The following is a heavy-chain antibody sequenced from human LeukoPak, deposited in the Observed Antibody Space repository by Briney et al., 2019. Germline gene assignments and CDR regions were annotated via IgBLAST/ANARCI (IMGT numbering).Heavy chain of an antibody. V-gene: IGHV4-38-2*02. CDR1: GYSIRSGFY. Sequence: SETLSLTCSVSGYSIRSGFYWGWIRQSPGKGLEWIANIYHSGITYYTPSLKSRVTISVDTSKNQFSLKLSSVTAADTAVYYCASSDGNSVKPFDYWGQGTLVTVSS. D-gene: IGHD4-23*01. CDR3: ASSDGNSVKPFDY. J-gene: IGHJ4*02. CDR2: IYHSGIT.